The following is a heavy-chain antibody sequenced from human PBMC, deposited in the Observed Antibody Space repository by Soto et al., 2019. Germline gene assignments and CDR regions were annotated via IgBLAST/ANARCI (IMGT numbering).Heavy chain of an antibody. CDR2: ISYDGSNK. Sequence: ESGGGVVQPGRSLRLSCAASGFTFSSYGMHWVRQAPGKGLEWVAVISYDGSNKYYADSVKGRFTISRDNSKNTLYLQMNSLRAEDTAVYYCAKSDYGDYFPFDYWGQGTLVTVSS. CDR3: AKSDYGDYFPFDY. CDR1: GFTFSSYG. V-gene: IGHV3-30*18. J-gene: IGHJ4*02. D-gene: IGHD4-17*01.